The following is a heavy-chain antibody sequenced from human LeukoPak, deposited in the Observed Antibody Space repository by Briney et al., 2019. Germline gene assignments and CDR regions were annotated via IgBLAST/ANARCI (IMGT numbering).Heavy chain of an antibody. D-gene: IGHD7-27*01. V-gene: IGHV3-7*01. CDR1: GITFSSVW. Sequence: GGSLRLSCAASGITFSSVWMNWVRQAPGKGLEWVGTINEDGSAKFYVDPLRGRFTISRDNAKNSLYLQMNTLRPEDTAVYYCARDLGTGWFDSWGQGTLVTVSS. J-gene: IGHJ5*01. CDR3: ARDLGTGWFDS. CDR2: INEDGSAK.